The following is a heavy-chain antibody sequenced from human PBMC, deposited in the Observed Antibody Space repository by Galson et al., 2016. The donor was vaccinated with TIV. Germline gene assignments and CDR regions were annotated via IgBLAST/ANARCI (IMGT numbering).Heavy chain of an antibody. CDR1: GGSISRSHYY. CDR3: ARHDPGLPPLLL. J-gene: IGHJ3*01. Sequence: SETLSLTCTVSGGSISRSHYYWGWIRQPPGRGLIWIASLYYGGGTYYNPSLKGRVTISVDTPKNQFSLKVSSVTATDTAVYYCARHDPGLPPLLLWGQGTMVTVSS. D-gene: IGHD3-16*01. V-gene: IGHV4-39*01. CDR2: LYYGGGT.